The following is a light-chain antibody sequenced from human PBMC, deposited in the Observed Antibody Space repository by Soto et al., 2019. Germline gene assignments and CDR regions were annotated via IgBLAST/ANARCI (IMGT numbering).Light chain of an antibody. CDR1: QSVSSK. Sequence: EIVLTQSPGTLSLSPGEGATLSCRASQSVSSKLAWYQQKPGQAPRLLIYGASTRATGIPARFSGSGSGTDFSLTISRLEPEDFAVYYCQQYGVSPRTFGQGTKVDIK. CDR2: GAS. J-gene: IGKJ1*01. V-gene: IGKV3-20*01. CDR3: QQYGVSPRT.